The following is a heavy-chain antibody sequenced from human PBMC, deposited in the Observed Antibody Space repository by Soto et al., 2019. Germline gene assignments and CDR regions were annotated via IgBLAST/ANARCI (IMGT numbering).Heavy chain of an antibody. Sequence: PSETLSLTCTVSGGSINSYYWSWIRQLPGKGLEWIGYINYSGSTNHNPSLKSRVTISVDTSKKQFSLKLTSVTAADTAVYYCARDSGDSRSDWFDPWGQGTLVTVSS. CDR2: INYSGST. CDR3: ARDSGDSRSDWFDP. V-gene: IGHV4-59*01. J-gene: IGHJ5*02. CDR1: GGSINSYY. D-gene: IGHD3-10*01.